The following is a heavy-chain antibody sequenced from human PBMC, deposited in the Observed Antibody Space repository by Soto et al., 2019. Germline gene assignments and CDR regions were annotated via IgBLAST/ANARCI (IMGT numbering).Heavy chain of an antibody. J-gene: IGHJ3*02. CDR2: IYYGGTT. Sequence: EMQLVETGGGLIQPGGSLRLSCAASGFTVSDDHMSWVRQAPGKGPEWVSVIYYGGTTYYADSVQGRFTISRDKSKNTLYLQINALRADDTAVYYCAREAAGFDIWGQGTMVTVAS. CDR1: GFTVSDDH. V-gene: IGHV3-53*02. CDR3: AREAAGFDI.